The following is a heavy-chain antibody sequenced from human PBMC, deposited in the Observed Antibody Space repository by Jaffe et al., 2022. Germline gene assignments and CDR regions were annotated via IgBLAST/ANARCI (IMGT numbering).Heavy chain of an antibody. Sequence: QVQLQESGPGLVKPSETLSLTCTVSGGSISSYYWSWIRQPPGKGLEWIGYIYYSGSTNYNPSLKSRVTISVDTSKNQFSLKLSSVTAADTAVYYCARDIGQYYYYMDVWGKGTTVTVSS. D-gene: IGHD2-15*01. CDR1: GGSISSYY. J-gene: IGHJ6*03. CDR3: ARDIGQYYYYMDV. CDR2: IYYSGST. V-gene: IGHV4-59*01.